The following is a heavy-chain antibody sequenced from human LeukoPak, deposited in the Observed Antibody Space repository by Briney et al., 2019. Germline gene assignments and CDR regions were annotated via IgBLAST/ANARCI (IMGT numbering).Heavy chain of an antibody. CDR2: ISGSGGST. CDR1: GFTFSSYA. V-gene: IGHV3-23*01. J-gene: IGHJ4*02. Sequence: PGGSLRLSCAASGFTFSSYAMSWVRQAPGKGLEWVSAISGSGGSTYYADSVKGRFTISRDNSKNTLYLQMNSLRAEDTAVYYCAKDPPMNHYDSSLGADYWGQGTLVTVSS. CDR3: AKDPPMNHYDSSLGADY. D-gene: IGHD3-22*01.